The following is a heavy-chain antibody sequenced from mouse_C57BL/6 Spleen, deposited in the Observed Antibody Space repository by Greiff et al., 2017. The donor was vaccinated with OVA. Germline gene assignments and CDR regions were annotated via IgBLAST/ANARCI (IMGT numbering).Heavy chain of an antibody. J-gene: IGHJ3*01. Sequence: VQLQQPGAELVRPGSSVKLSCKASGYTFTSYWMDWVKQRPGQGLEWIGNIYPSDSETHYNQKFKDKATLTVDKSSGTAYMQLSSLTSEDSAVYYCATGAWFAYWGQGTLVTVSA. CDR2: IYPSDSET. V-gene: IGHV1-61*01. CDR3: ATGAWFAY. CDR1: GYTFTSYW.